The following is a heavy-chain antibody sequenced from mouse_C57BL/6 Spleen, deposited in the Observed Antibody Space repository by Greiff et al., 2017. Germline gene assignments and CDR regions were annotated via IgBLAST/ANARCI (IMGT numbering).Heavy chain of an antibody. J-gene: IGHJ2*01. Sequence: QVQLQQPGAELVKPGASVQLSCKASGYTFTSYWMHWVKQRPGQGLEWIGMIHPNSGSTNYNEKFKSKATLTVDKSSSTAYMQLSSLTSEDSAVYYCARSDSNYVYFDYWGQGTTLTVSS. V-gene: IGHV1-64*01. CDR2: IHPNSGST. CDR1: GYTFTSYW. D-gene: IGHD2-5*01. CDR3: ARSDSNYVYFDY.